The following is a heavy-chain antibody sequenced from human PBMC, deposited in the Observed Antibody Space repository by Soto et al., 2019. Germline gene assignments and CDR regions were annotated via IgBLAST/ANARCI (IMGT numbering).Heavy chain of an antibody. CDR1: GGSFTSNNW. V-gene: IGHV4-4*02. Sequence: SETLSLTCAVSGGSFTSNNWWTWVRQPPGQGLEWIGEIYRTGSTNYNPSLKSRVTISLDKSENQFALKVTSLTAADTAVYYCAGRDPGTSVDYWGQGTLVTVSS. CDR3: AGRDPGTSVDY. J-gene: IGHJ4*02. CDR2: IYRTGST. D-gene: IGHD1-7*01.